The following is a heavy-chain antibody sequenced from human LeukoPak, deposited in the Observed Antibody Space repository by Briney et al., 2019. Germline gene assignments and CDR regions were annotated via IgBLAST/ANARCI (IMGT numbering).Heavy chain of an antibody. CDR2: IYTSGST. Sequence: PSETLSLTCTVSGGSISSYYWSWLRQPAGKGLEWIGRIYTSGSTNYNPSLKSRVTMSVDTSKNQFSLKLSSVTAADTAVYYCARDSGGYCSSTSCHYYYYYYGMDVWGQGTTVTVSS. V-gene: IGHV4-4*07. CDR3: ARDSGGYCSSTSCHYYYYYYGMDV. D-gene: IGHD2-2*01. J-gene: IGHJ6*02. CDR1: GGSISSYY.